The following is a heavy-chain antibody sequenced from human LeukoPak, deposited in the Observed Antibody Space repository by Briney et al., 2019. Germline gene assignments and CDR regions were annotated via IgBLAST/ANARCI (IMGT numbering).Heavy chain of an antibody. CDR1: GFTFSNYG. D-gene: IGHD3-10*01. V-gene: IGHV3-33*01. J-gene: IGHJ4*02. CDR3: ATWRGSGSYGGYFDY. CDR2: IWYDGSNT. Sequence: GSLRLSCAASGFTFSNYGMHWVRQAPGKGLEWVAIIWYDGSNTYYADSVKGRFTISRDNSKNTLYLQMNSLRVEDTAVYYCATWRGSGSYGGYFDYWGQGTLVTVSS.